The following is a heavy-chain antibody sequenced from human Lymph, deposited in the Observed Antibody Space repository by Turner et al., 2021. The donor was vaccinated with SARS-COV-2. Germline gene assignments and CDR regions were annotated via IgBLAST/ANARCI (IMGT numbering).Heavy chain of an antibody. J-gene: IGHJ4*02. CDR1: VFTISTYS. V-gene: IGHV3-21*01. CDR2: ISSSSSDI. D-gene: IGHD4-17*01. Sequence: VQLVESAGGLVKPGGSLRLSCAASVFTISTYSMNWVRQTPGKGLEWISSISSSSSDIHYADSVKGRFTISRDDAKNSQYLQMNSLRDEDTAVYFCARDIPTTADYFDYWGQGTLVTVSS. CDR3: ARDIPTTADYFDY.